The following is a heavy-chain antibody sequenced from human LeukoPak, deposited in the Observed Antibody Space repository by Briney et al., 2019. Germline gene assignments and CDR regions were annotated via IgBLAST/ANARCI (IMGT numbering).Heavy chain of an antibody. J-gene: IGHJ3*02. CDR3: ARPSDPDSIGDAFDI. CDR1: GYSFTSYW. V-gene: IGHV5-51*01. D-gene: IGHD3-22*01. Sequence: GESLKISCKGSGYSFTSYWIGWVRQMPGKGLEWMGIIYPGDSDTRYSPSFQGQVTISADKSISTAYLQWSSLKASDTAMYYCARPSDPDSIGDAFDIWGQGTMVTVSS. CDR2: IYPGDSDT.